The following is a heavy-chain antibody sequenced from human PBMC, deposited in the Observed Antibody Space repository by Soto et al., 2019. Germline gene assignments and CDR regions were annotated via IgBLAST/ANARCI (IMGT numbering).Heavy chain of an antibody. D-gene: IGHD3-3*01. CDR2: ISGSGDNT. CDR3: AKDLYYTTWPSYPFGY. J-gene: IGHJ4*02. Sequence: GGSLRLSCAASGFTFSSYAMNWVRQSPGKGLEWVSGISGSGDNTNYADSVKGRFTISRDNSKNTLYLQMNSLRAEDTAVYYCAKDLYYTTWPSYPFGYWGQGTLVTVSS. V-gene: IGHV3-23*01. CDR1: GFTFSSYA.